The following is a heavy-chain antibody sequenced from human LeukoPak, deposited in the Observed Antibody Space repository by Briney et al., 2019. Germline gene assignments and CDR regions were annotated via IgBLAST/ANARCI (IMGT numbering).Heavy chain of an antibody. CDR2: ISSSSSYT. J-gene: IGHJ4*02. CDR3: ASVIAVAGLFDY. CDR1: GFTFSSYS. V-gene: IGHV3-21*04. D-gene: IGHD6-19*01. Sequence: PGGSLRLSCAASGFTFSSYSMNWVRQAPGKGLEWVSSISSSSSYTYYADSVKGRFTISRDNSKNTLYLQMNSLRAEDTAVYYCASVIAVAGLFDYWGQGTLVTVSS.